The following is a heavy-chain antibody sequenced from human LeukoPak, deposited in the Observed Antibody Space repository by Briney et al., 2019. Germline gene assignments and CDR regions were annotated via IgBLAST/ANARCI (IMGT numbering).Heavy chain of an antibody. CDR2: IYTSGST. J-gene: IGHJ6*03. V-gene: IGHV4-61*02. Sequence: SETLSLTCTVSGGSISTSNYYWSWIRQPAGKGLEWIGRIYTSGSTNYNPSLKSRVTISVDTSKNQFSLKLTSVTAADTAVYYCARLKDYHYHYMDVWGNGTTVTVSS. CDR1: GGSISTSNYY. CDR3: ARLKDYHYHYMDV.